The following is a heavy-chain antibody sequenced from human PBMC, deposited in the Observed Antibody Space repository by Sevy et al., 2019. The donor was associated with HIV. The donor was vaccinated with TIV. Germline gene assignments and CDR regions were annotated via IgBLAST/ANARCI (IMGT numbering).Heavy chain of an antibody. D-gene: IGHD3-22*01. CDR3: TRGGADYYDSSDLNDY. Sequence: GGSLRLSCTASGFTSGDYAMSWFRQAPGKGLEWVGFIRSKAYGGTTEYAASVKGRFTISRDDSKSIAYLQMNSLKTEDTAVYYCTRGGADYYDSSDLNDYWGQGTLVTVSS. CDR1: GFTSGDYA. J-gene: IGHJ4*02. V-gene: IGHV3-49*03. CDR2: IRSKAYGGTT.